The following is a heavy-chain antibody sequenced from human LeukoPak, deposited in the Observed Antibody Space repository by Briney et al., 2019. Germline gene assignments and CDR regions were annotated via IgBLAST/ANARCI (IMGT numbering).Heavy chain of an antibody. CDR2: IYYSGST. V-gene: IGHV4-39*07. Sequence: SETLSLTCTVSGGSISSSSYYWGCIRQPPGKGLECIGSIYYSGSTYYNPSLKSRVTISVDTSKNQFSLKLSSVTAADTAVYYCAGYCSGGSCYPLGGDSWGQGTLVTVSS. CDR3: AGYCSGGSCYPLGGDS. D-gene: IGHD2-15*01. CDR1: GGSISSSSYY. J-gene: IGHJ4*02.